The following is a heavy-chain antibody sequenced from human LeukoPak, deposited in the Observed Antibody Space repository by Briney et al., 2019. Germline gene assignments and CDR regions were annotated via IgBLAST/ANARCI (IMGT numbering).Heavy chain of an antibody. J-gene: IGHJ6*03. CDR3: ARSLFRTSGGYYYMDV. CDR2: IIPIFGTA. Sequence: SVKVTCKASGGTFSNYAISWVRQAPGQGLEWMGRIIPIFGTADYAQKFQGRVTITTDESTSTAYMELSSLTSEDTAVYYCARSLFRTSGGYYYMDVWDKGTTVTVSS. V-gene: IGHV1-69*05. CDR1: GGTFSNYA. D-gene: IGHD3/OR15-3a*01.